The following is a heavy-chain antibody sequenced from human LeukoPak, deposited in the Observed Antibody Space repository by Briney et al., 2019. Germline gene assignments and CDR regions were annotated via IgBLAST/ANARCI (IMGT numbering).Heavy chain of an antibody. D-gene: IGHD7-27*01. CDR3: AIQRGANWGSRARYYFDY. CDR1: GYTFTDYY. CDR2: ISAYNGNT. V-gene: IGHV1-18*04. J-gene: IGHJ4*02. Sequence: ASVKVSCKASGYTFTDYYMHWVRQAPGQGLEWMGWISAYNGNTNYAQKLQGRVTMTTDTSTSTAYMELRSLRSDDTAVYYCAIQRGANWGSRARYYFDYWGQGTLVTVSS.